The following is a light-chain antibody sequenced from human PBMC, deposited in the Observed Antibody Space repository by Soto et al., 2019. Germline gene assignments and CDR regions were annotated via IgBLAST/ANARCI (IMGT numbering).Light chain of an antibody. CDR2: EVS. CDR1: SSDVGVYNY. CDR3: SSYTTSSTVL. Sequence: QSVLTQPASVSGSPGQSITISCTGTSSDVGVYNYVSWYQQHPGKAPKLMIYEVSNRPSGVFDRFSGSKSGNTPSLTISGLQAEDEADYYCSSYTTSSTVLFGGGTKLTVL. J-gene: IGLJ2*01. V-gene: IGLV2-14*01.